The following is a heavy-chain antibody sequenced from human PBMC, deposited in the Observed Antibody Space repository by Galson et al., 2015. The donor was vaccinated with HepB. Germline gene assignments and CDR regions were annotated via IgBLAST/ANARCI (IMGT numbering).Heavy chain of an antibody. Sequence: SLRLSCAASGFTLSAYGMSWVRQAPGKGLEWVSAITAGGIDTFDADSVKGRFTISRDSSKNTLYLHMNSLRAEDTAVYYCARGPYSSGWYGFDYWGQGTPVTVSS. CDR3: ARGPYSSGWYGFDY. D-gene: IGHD6-19*01. J-gene: IGHJ4*02. V-gene: IGHV3-23*01. CDR2: ITAGGIDT. CDR1: GFTLSAYG.